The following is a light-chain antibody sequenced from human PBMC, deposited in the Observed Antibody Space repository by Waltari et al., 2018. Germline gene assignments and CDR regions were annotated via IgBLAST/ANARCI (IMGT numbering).Light chain of an antibody. J-gene: IGLJ3*02. V-gene: IGLV1-44*01. CDR1: NSNIGRNF. CDR2: TSS. CDR3: ASWDDGLNGWM. Sequence: QSVLNQPPSVSAIPGQRVTISCSGDNSNIGRNFVLWFQQAPQMAPKLLIHTSSQRPSGVPDRFSGSRSGTSASLAISGLQSEDEADYYCASWDDGLNGWMFGGGTKVTVL.